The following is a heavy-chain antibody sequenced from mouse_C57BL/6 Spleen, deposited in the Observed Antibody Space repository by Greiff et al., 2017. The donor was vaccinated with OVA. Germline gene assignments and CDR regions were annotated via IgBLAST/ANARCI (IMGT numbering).Heavy chain of an antibody. J-gene: IGHJ3*01. CDR2: ISSGSSTI. CDR1: GFTFSDYG. CDR3: ARGRGYDYDGPFAY. Sequence: EVQLQESGGGLVKPGGSLKLSCAASGFTFSDYGMHWVRQAPEKGLEWVAYISSGSSTIYYADTVKGRFTISRDNAKNTLFLQMTSLRSEDTAMYYCARGRGYDYDGPFAYWGQGTLVTVSA. D-gene: IGHD2-4*01. V-gene: IGHV5-17*01.